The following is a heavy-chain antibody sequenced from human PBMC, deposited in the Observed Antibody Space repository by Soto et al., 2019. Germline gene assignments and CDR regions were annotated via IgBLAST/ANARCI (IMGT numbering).Heavy chain of an antibody. CDR2: INHSGST. CDR1: GGSFSGYY. J-gene: IGHJ4*02. D-gene: IGHD5-12*01. Sequence: PSETLSLTCAVYGGSFSGYYWSWIRQPPGKGLEWIGEINHSGSTNYNPSLKSRVTISVDTSKNQFSLKLSSVTAADTAVYYCARGRAQRWLQYRYFDYWGQGTLVTVSS. V-gene: IGHV4-34*01. CDR3: ARGRAQRWLQYRYFDY.